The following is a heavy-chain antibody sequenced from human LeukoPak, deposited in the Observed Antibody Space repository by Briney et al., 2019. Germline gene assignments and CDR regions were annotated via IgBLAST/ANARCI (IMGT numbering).Heavy chain of an antibody. D-gene: IGHD3-22*01. V-gene: IGHV4-31*03. CDR3: ARTHDTSGYYYYFDY. Sequence: SETLSLTCTVSGGSISSGDYYWSWIRQHPGKGLEWIGYIYYSGDTYYNPSLKRRVTISVDSAKKQFSLKLNSVTAADTAVYYCARTHDTSGYYYYFDYWGQGTLVTVSS. CDR1: GGSISSGDYY. J-gene: IGHJ4*02. CDR2: IYYSGDT.